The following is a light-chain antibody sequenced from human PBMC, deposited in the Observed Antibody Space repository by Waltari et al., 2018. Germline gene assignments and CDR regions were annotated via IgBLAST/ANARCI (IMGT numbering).Light chain of an antibody. V-gene: IGLV3-19*01. Sequence: SSELTQDPAVSVPLGQTVRFTCQGDSLRTSYASWYQLKPGQDPVLVIYGKDKRPSGIPDRISGYSSGTTSSLTITGAQAEDEADYYCSSRNGRANQVVFAGGTKVTVL. CDR1: SLRTSY. CDR2: GKD. J-gene: IGLJ3*02. CDR3: SSRNGRANQVV.